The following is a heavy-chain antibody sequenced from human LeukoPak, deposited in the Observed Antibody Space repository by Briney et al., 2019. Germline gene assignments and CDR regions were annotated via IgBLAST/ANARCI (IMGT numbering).Heavy chain of an antibody. Sequence: GGSLRGSCAASGFTFSSYSMHWVRQAPGKGLEWVAIISNDGSRKYYAHSVEGRFTISRDNSKNTLYLQMDSLRAEDTAVYYCARDRAWNYFDYWGRGTLVTVSS. V-gene: IGHV3-30*03. CDR2: ISNDGSRK. J-gene: IGHJ4*02. D-gene: IGHD3-3*01. CDR1: GFTFSSYS. CDR3: ARDRAWNYFDY.